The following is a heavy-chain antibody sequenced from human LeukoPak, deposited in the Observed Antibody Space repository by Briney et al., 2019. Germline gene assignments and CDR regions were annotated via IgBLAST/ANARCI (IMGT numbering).Heavy chain of an antibody. Sequence: PGGSLRLFCAAFGFPFSHYDMKWVPQAPGKGLEWVSGNSGSGVRTYYSDSMRGRFTISRDNSKNTLYLQMNSLRAEDTAVYFCAKDRTYCSSSSCYGTYYLDYWGQGTLVTVSS. V-gene: IGHV3-23*01. J-gene: IGHJ4*02. D-gene: IGHD2-2*01. CDR1: GFPFSHYD. CDR2: NSGSGVRT. CDR3: AKDRTYCSSSSCYGTYYLDY.